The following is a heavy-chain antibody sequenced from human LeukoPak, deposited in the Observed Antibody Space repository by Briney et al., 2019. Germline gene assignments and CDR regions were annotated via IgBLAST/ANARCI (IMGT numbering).Heavy chain of an antibody. V-gene: IGHV3-7*01. Sequence: PGGSLRRSCAASGFRFGDYWMTWARHIPGKGLQWVANIKQDGAEKHYAESVEGRFIISRDNAKNSLYLEMDSLKVEDTAVYYCTRVGVWDLQRVFEYWGQGTLVTVSS. D-gene: IGHD1-26*01. CDR1: GFRFGDYW. CDR2: IKQDGAEK. J-gene: IGHJ4*02. CDR3: TRVGVWDLQRVFEY.